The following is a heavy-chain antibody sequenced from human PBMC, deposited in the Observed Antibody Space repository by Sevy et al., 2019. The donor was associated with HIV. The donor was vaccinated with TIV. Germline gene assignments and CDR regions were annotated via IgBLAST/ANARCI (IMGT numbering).Heavy chain of an antibody. CDR2: IRYDGSNK. CDR1: GFTFSSYG. CDR3: AKDVESHGYYMDV. J-gene: IGHJ6*03. Sequence: GGSLRLSCAASGFTFSSYGMHWVRQAPGKGLEWVAFIRYDGSNKYYAASVKGRFTISRDNSKNTLYLQMNSLRAEDTAVYYCAKDVESHGYYMDVWGKGTTVTVSS. V-gene: IGHV3-30*02.